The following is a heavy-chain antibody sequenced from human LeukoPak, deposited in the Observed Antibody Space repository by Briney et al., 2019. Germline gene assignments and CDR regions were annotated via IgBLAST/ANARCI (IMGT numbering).Heavy chain of an antibody. CDR2: INHSGST. D-gene: IGHD6-19*01. CDR3: ARRIRQWLPRDYYYYYMDV. Sequence: SETLSLTCAVYGGSFSGYYWSWIRQPPGKGLEWIGEINHSGSTNYNPSLKSRVTISVDTSKNQFSLKLSSVTAADTAVYYCARRIRQWLPRDYYYYYMDVWGKGTTVIVSS. CDR1: GGSFSGYY. V-gene: IGHV4-34*01. J-gene: IGHJ6*03.